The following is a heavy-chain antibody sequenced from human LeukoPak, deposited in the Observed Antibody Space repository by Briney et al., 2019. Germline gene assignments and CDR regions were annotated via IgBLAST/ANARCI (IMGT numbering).Heavy chain of an antibody. CDR2: ISSSSSYI. J-gene: IGHJ2*01. Sequence: GGSLRLSCAASGFTFSSYSMNWVRQAPGKGLEWVSSISSSSSYIYYADSVKGRFTISRDNAKNSLYLQMNSLRAEDTAVYYCARDGLDWYFDLWGRGTLVTVSS. CDR3: ARDGLDWYFDL. CDR1: GFTFSSYS. V-gene: IGHV3-21*01.